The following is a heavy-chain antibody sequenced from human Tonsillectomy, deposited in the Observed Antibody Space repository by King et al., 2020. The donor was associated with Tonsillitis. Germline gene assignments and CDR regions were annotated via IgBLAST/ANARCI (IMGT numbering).Heavy chain of an antibody. J-gene: IGHJ4*02. CDR3: AKDSPVSGSGWIFDD. CDR2: ISHDESNK. D-gene: IGHD6-19*01. CDR1: GFTFSRYG. V-gene: IGHV3-30*18. Sequence: VQLVESGGGVVQPGRSLRLSCAASGFTFSRYGMHWVRQAPGKGLEWVAVISHDESNKYYGDSVKGRFTISRDNSKNTLYLQMNSLRAEDTAVYYCAKDSPVSGSGWIFDDWGQGTLITVSS.